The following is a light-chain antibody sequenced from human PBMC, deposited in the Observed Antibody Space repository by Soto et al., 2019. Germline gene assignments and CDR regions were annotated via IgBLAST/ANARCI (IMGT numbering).Light chain of an antibody. CDR2: EVV. CDR1: KNDIGVYDF. V-gene: IGLV2-8*01. Sequence: QSVRTQPPSASGSPGQSVTISCTGTKNDIGVYDFVSWYQHHPGKAPRLIIYEVVQRPSGVPDRFSGSKSGNTASLTVSGLQAADEADYFCKSYAGSNTYVFGSGTKATVL. J-gene: IGLJ1*01. CDR3: KSYAGSNTYV.